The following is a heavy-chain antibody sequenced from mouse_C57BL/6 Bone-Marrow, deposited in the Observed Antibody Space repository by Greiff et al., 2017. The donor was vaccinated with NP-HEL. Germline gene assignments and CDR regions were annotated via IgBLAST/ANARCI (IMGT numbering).Heavy chain of an antibody. J-gene: IGHJ4*01. CDR1: GFTFSNYW. V-gene: IGHV6-3*01. Sequence: EVQLVESGGGLVQPGGSMKLSCVASGFTFSNYWMNWVRQSPEKGLEWVAQIRLKSDNYATHYAESVKGRFTISRDDSKSSVYLQMHNLRAEDTGIYYCAGGDGYWEGDYWGQGTSVTVSS. D-gene: IGHD2-3*01. CDR3: AGGDGYWEGDY. CDR2: IRLKSDNYAT.